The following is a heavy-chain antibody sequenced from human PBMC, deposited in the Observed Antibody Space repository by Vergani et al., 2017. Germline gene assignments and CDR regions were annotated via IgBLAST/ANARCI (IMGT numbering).Heavy chain of an antibody. Sequence: QITLKESGPTLVKPTQTLTLTCTFPGFSLSTSGVGVGWIRQPPGKALEWLALIYWDNDKRDSPSLKSRLTITKDTSKNQVGLTMTNMDPVDTATYHCARFLMVVVPAALGLNAFDIWGQGTMVTVSS. J-gene: IGHJ3*02. CDR1: GFSLSTSGVG. CDR2: IYWDNDK. V-gene: IGHV2-5*02. D-gene: IGHD2-2*01. CDR3: ARFLMVVVPAALGLNAFDI.